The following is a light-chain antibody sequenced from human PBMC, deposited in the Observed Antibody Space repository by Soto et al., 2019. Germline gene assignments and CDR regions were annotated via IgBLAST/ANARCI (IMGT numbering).Light chain of an antibody. V-gene: IGKV3-20*01. CDR1: QSVSNNY. Sequence: EIVLTQSPGTLSLSPGERATLSCRASQSVSNNYLAWYQQKPGQAPRLLIYGASNRATGIPDRFSGSGSGTDFTLTISSVEPEDFAMYYCHQRNQFGQGTRLEIK. CDR2: GAS. CDR3: HQRNQ. J-gene: IGKJ5*01.